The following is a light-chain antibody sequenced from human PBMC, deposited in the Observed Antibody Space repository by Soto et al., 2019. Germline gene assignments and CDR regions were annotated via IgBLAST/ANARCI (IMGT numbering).Light chain of an antibody. Sequence: DIPMTQSPSSLSASVGDRVTITCQASQDISNYLNWYQQKPGKAPKLLIYDASNLETGVPSRFSGSGSGTDFTFTISSLQPEDIATYYCQQYDNPPLTFGGGTKVEI. J-gene: IGKJ4*01. CDR2: DAS. CDR3: QQYDNPPLT. V-gene: IGKV1-33*01. CDR1: QDISNY.